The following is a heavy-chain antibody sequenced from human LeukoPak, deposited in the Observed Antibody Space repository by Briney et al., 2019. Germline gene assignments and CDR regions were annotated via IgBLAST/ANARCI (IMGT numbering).Heavy chain of an antibody. J-gene: IGHJ6*02. D-gene: IGHD2-2*01. V-gene: IGHV5-51*01. CDR2: IYPGDSDT. Sequence: GESLKISCKGSGYSFTSYWIGWVRQMPGKGLEWMGIIYPGDSDTRYSPSFQGQVTISADKSISTAYLQWSSLKASDTAMYYCARLNDIVVVPAPRGYYGMDVWGQGTTVTVSS. CDR1: GYSFTSYW. CDR3: ARLNDIVVVPAPRGYYGMDV.